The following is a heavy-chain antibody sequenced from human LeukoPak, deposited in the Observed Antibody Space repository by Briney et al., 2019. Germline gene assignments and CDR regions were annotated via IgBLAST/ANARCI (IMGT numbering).Heavy chain of an antibody. D-gene: IGHD3-22*01. CDR3: ARGGSSGFYFGY. CDR1: GFTVTTNY. V-gene: IGHV3-66*01. Sequence: PGGSLRLSCAASGFTVTTNYMTWVRQAPGRGLEWASVTYSGGTTYYADSVKGRFTISRDNSKNTLYLQMNSLRAEDTAVYYCARGGSSGFYFGYWGQGTLVTVSS. CDR2: TYSGGTT. J-gene: IGHJ4*02.